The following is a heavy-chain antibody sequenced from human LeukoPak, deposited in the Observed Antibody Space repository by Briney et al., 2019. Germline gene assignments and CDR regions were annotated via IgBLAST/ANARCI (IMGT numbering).Heavy chain of an antibody. CDR2: LYPGDSDT. D-gene: IGHD6-13*01. CDR3: ARLYLPYTSAWYGSAFDI. Sequence: GESLKISCKSSGYSFTSYWIAWVRQMPGKGLEWMGILYPGDSDTRYSPSSQGQVTISADRPITTAYLQWSSLKASDTAMYYCARLYLPYTSAWYGSAFDIWGQGTMVTVSS. CDR1: GYSFTSYW. V-gene: IGHV5-51*01. J-gene: IGHJ3*02.